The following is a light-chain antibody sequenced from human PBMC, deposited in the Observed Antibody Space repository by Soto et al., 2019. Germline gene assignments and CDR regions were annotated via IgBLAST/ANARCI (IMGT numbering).Light chain of an antibody. J-gene: IGLJ2*01. CDR2: DNI. CDR3: QSYDSSLSSVV. CDR1: SSNIGTGYD. V-gene: IGLV1-40*01. Sequence: QSVLTQPPSVSGAPGQRVTISCTGSSSNIGTGYDVHWYQQLPGTAPKLLIYDNINRPSGVPDRFSGSKSGTSASLAITGLQAEDEADYYCQSYDSSLSSVVFCGGTKLTVL.